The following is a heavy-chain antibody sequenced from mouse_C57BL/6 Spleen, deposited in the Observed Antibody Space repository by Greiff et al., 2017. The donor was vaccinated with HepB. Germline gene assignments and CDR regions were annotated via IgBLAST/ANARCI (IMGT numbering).Heavy chain of an antibody. Sequence: QVQLQQPGAELVKPGASVKLSCKASGYTFTSYWMQWVKQRPGQGLEWIGEIDPSDSYTNYNQKFKGKATLTVDTSSSTAYMQLSSLTSEDSAVYYCAICYSNPRAMDYWGQGTSVTVSS. CDR2: IDPSDSYT. V-gene: IGHV1-50*01. D-gene: IGHD2-5*01. J-gene: IGHJ4*01. CDR3: AICYSNPRAMDY. CDR1: GYTFTSYW.